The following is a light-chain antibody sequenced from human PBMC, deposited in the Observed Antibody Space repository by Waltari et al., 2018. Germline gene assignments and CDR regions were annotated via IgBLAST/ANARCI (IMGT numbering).Light chain of an antibody. CDR1: QSIKFY. V-gene: IGKV3-11*01. Sequence: DIVLTQSPATLSSSPGERASLSCRASQSIKFYLAWYQQTPGQAPRLLIYDTSNRATGVPARFSGSGSETDFTLTISSLEPEDFAVYYCQQRGSWPQITFGGGTRVEI. CDR2: DTS. J-gene: IGKJ4*01. CDR3: QQRGSWPQIT.